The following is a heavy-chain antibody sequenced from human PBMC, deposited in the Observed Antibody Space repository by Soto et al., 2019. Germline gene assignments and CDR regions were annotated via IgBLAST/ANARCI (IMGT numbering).Heavy chain of an antibody. D-gene: IGHD3-10*01. CDR1: GGSISSYY. CDR2: IYYSGSP. V-gene: IGHV4-59*01. J-gene: IGHJ6*02. CDR3: ARSHYYGSGSYYNVADYYGMDV. Sequence: PSETLSLTCTVSGGSISSYYWSWIRQPPGKGLEWIGYIYYSGSPNYNPSLKSRVTISVDTSKNQLSLKLSSVTAADTAVYYCARSHYYGSGSYYNVADYYGMDVWGQGTTVTVSS.